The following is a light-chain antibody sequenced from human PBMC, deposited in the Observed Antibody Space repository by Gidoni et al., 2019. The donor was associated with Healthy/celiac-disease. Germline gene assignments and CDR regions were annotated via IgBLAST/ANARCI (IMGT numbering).Light chain of an antibody. CDR1: QDISNY. CDR2: DAS. CDR3: QQYDNLIFT. Sequence: DSQMTQSPSSLSASVGDRVTITCQASQDISNYLNWYQQKPGKAPKLLIYDASNLETGVPSRFSGSGSGTDFTFPISSLQPADIATYYCQQYDNLIFTFGPGTKVDIK. V-gene: IGKV1-33*01. J-gene: IGKJ3*01.